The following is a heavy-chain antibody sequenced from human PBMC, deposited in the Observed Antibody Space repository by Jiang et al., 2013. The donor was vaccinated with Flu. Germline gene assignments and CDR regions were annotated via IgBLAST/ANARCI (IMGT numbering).Heavy chain of an antibody. J-gene: IGHJ4*02. Sequence: GRTYYRSKWYNDYAVSVKSRITINPDTSKNQFSLQLNSVTPEDTAVYYCARDKAVAGTNHELNFDYWGQGTLVTVSS. CDR3: ARDKAVAGTNHELNFDY. D-gene: IGHD6-19*01. V-gene: IGHV6-1*01. CDR2: TYYRSKWYN.